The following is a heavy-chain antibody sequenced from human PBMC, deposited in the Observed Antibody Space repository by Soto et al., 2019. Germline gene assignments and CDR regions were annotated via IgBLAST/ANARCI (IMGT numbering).Heavy chain of an antibody. CDR1: GGSITNFF. CDR2: IYYTGGT. Sequence: SETLSLTCTVSGGSITNFFWSWIRQPPGKGLEWVGYIYYTGGTSYNPSLKSRLSISVDTSKNQFSLQLTSMTAADTAVYCARHSGPFGEHNDYWGQGILVTVSS. CDR3: ARHSGPFGEHNDY. V-gene: IGHV4-59*08. J-gene: IGHJ4*02. D-gene: IGHD3-10*01.